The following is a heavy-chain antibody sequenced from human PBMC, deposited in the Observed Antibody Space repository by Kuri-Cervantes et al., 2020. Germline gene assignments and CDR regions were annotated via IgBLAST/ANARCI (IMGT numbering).Heavy chain of an antibody. J-gene: IGHJ5*02. Sequence: GESLKISCAASGFTFSSYDMHWVRQATGKGLEWVSAIGTAGDTYYPGSVKGRFTISRDNAKNSLYLQMNSLRAEDTALYYCAKDGGKGPPWGQGTLVTVSS. CDR1: GFTFSSYD. CDR2: IGTAGDT. D-gene: IGHD3-16*01. CDR3: AKDGGKGPP. V-gene: IGHV3-13*01.